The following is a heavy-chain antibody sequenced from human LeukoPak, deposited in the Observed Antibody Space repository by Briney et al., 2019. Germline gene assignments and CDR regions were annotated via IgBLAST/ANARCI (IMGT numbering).Heavy chain of an antibody. Sequence: GRSLRLSCEVSGFTVTDYWMSWVRQAPGNGPEWVASIRQDGSEKTYVDSVKGRFTISRDNTKNSLSLQLNGLRAEDTAVYYCARDGTAAGLYFDLWGQGTLVTVSS. J-gene: IGHJ4*01. CDR2: IRQDGSEK. CDR1: GFTVTDYW. D-gene: IGHD6-13*01. V-gene: IGHV3-7*04. CDR3: ARDGTAAGLYFDL.